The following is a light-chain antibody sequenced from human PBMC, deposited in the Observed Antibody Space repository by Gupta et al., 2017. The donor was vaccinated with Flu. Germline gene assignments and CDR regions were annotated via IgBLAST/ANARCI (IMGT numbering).Light chain of an antibody. CDR2: GKN. CDR1: SLRTYY. CDR3: NSRDSSGNRWV. V-gene: IGLV3-19*01. Sequence: SSELTQDPAVSVALGQTVMITCQGDSLRTYYATWYQQKPGQAPLVVVFGKNNRPSGIPDRFSGSTSGNTASLTITGAQAEDGADYYCNSRDSSGNRWVFGGGTRLTVL. J-gene: IGLJ3*02.